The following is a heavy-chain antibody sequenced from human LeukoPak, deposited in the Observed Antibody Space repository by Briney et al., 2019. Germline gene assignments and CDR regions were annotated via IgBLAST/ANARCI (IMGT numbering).Heavy chain of an antibody. V-gene: IGHV3-7*05. CDR1: GFTFNTYW. D-gene: IGHD2-2*01. CDR2: INQDGSEK. CDR3: ARDGPTAAPFDY. Sequence: GGSLRLSCAASGFTFNTYWINWVRQAPGKGLEWLASINQDGSEKYYVDSVKGRFTISRDNAKNSLYLQMNSLRAEDTAVYFCARDGPTAAPFDYWGQGTLVTVSS. J-gene: IGHJ4*02.